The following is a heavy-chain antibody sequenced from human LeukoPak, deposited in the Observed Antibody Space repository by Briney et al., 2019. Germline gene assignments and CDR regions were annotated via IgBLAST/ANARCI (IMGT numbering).Heavy chain of an antibody. V-gene: IGHV4-59*01. D-gene: IGHD3-9*01. J-gene: IGHJ6*03. CDR1: GGSISSYY. CDR2: IYYSGST. Sequence: PLETLSLTCTVSGGSISSYYWSWIRQPPGKGLEWIGYIYYSGSTNYNPSLKSRVTISVDTSKNQFSLKLSSVTAADTAVYYCARGGDYDILAGYRNYYYMDVWGKGTTVTISS. CDR3: ARGGDYDILAGYRNYYYMDV.